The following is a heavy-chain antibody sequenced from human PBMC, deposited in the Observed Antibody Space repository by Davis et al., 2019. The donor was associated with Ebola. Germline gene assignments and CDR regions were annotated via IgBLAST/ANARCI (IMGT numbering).Heavy chain of an antibody. CDR1: GFTFSSYN. CDR3: ARDLCSSTSCSNHY. J-gene: IGHJ4*02. V-gene: IGHV3-30*02. Sequence: GGSLRLSCAASGFTFSSYNMNWVRQAPGKGLEWVAFIRYDGSSKYCADSVKGRFTISRDNSKNTLYLQMNSLIADDTAVYYCARDLCSSTSCSNHYWGQGTLVTVSS. D-gene: IGHD2-2*01. CDR2: IRYDGSSK.